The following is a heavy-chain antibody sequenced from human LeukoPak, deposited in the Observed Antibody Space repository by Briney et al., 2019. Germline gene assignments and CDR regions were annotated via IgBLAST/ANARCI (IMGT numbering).Heavy chain of an antibody. Sequence: GASLRLSCAASGFTFSSYAMSWVRQAPGKGLEWVPAVSGSGGSTYYADSVKGRFTISRDNSKNTLYLQMNSLRAEDTAVYYCAKGIAVAGDYWGQGTLVTVSS. D-gene: IGHD6-19*01. V-gene: IGHV3-23*01. CDR3: AKGIAVAGDY. J-gene: IGHJ4*02. CDR1: GFTFSSYA. CDR2: VSGSGGST.